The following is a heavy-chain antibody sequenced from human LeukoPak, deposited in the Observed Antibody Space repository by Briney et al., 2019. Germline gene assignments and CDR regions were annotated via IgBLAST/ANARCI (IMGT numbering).Heavy chain of an antibody. CDR1: GYTFTSYD. D-gene: IGHD3-3*01. J-gene: IGHJ3*02. Sequence: GASVKVSCKASGYTFTSYDINWVRQAPGQGLEWMGWMNPNSGNTGYAQKFQGRVTMTRNTSISAAYMELSSLRSEDTAVYYCARVGIRFLEWLLYRSAFDIWGQGTMVTVSS. CDR2: MNPNSGNT. V-gene: IGHV1-8*01. CDR3: ARVGIRFLEWLLYRSAFDI.